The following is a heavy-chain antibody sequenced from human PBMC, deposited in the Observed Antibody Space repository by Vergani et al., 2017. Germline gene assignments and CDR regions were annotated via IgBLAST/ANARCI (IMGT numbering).Heavy chain of an antibody. J-gene: IGHJ6*02. V-gene: IGHV1-69-2*01. Sequence: EVQLVQSGAEVKKPGATMKISCKVSGYTFTDHYMHWVKQAPGKGLEWMGLVEHEDGETIYAEKFKGRVTIAADTSIDTAHLELSSLRSEDTAVYYCATPQTVTTGGMEVWGQGTTVIVSS. CDR3: ATPQTVTTGGMEV. CDR1: GYTFTDHY. D-gene: IGHD4-17*01. CDR2: VEHEDGET.